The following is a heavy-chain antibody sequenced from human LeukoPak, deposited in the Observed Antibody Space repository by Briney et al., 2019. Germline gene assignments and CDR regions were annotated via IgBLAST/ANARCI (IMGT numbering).Heavy chain of an antibody. CDR1: GFTFSSYS. CDR2: ISSSSSTI. CDR3: ARDNSRLYAPLDY. D-gene: IGHD4-23*01. J-gene: IGHJ4*02. Sequence: GGSLRLSCAASGFTFSSYSMNWVRQAPGKGLEWVSYISSSSSTIYYADSVKGRFTISRDNAKNSLYLQMNSLRAEDTAVYYCARDNSRLYAPLDYWGQGTLVTVSS. V-gene: IGHV3-48*04.